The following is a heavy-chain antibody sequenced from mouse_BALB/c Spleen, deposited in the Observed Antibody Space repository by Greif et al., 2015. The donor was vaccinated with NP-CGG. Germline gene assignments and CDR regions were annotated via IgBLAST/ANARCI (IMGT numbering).Heavy chain of an antibody. V-gene: IGHV1-84*02. D-gene: IGHD4-1*01. CDR2: IYPGSGNT. CDR3: ARRTGPEAMDY. J-gene: IGHJ4*01. Sequence: LVESGPELVKPGASVKISCKASGYTFTDYYINWVKQKPGQGLEWIGWIYPGSGNTKYNEKFKGKATLTVDTSSSTAYMQLSSLTSEYTAVYFCARRTGPEAMDYWGQGASVSVST. CDR1: GYTFTDYY.